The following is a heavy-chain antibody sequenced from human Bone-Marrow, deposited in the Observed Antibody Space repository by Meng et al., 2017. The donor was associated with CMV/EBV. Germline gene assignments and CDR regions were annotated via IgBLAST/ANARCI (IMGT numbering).Heavy chain of an antibody. Sequence: ESLKISCTVSGGSISSSSYYWGWIRQPPGKGLEWIGSIYYSGSTYYNPSLKSRVTISVDTSKNQFSLKLSSVTAADTAVYYCARRTDGGNSRWGQGTLVTFSS. CDR1: GGSISSSSYY. CDR2: IYYSGST. D-gene: IGHD4-23*01. V-gene: IGHV4-39*01. CDR3: ARRTDGGNSR. J-gene: IGHJ4*02.